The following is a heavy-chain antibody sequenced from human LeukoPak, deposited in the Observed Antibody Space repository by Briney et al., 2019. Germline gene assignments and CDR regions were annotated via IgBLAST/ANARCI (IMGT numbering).Heavy chain of an antibody. J-gene: IGHJ4*02. V-gene: IGHV4-39*07. CDR2: IYYSGST. CDR1: GGSISSSSYY. D-gene: IGHD6-13*01. CDR3: ARARYSSSLLDY. Sequence: SETLSLTCTVSGGSISSSSYYWGWIRQPPGKGLEWIGSIYYSGSTYYNPSLKSRVTISVDTSKNQFSLKLSSVTAADTAVYYCARARYSSSLLDYWGQGTLVTVSS.